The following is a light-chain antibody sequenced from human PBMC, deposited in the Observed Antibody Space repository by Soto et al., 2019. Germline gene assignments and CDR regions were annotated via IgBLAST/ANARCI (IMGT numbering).Light chain of an antibody. J-gene: IGKJ2*01. CDR1: QSLSSY. Sequence: EIVLTQSPGTLSLSPGERATLSCRASQSLSSYLAWYQQKPGQAPRLLIYAASSRATGIPDRFSGSGSGTDFTLTISRLEPEDLAVYYCQHYGSSARTFGQGTKLEIK. V-gene: IGKV3-20*01. CDR2: AAS. CDR3: QHYGSSART.